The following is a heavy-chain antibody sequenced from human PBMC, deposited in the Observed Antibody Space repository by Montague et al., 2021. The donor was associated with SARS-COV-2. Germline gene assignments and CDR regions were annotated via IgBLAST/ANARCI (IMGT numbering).Heavy chain of an antibody. Sequence: SETLSLTCAVSGASTNSNSYYWGWIRRPQGKGLDWIGSFYYTGYTCYTPSLKSRVTISGSTSKNQFSLKLTSVTAADTAVYYCARIVGDCSSDSCYAVRWGQGTVVTVSS. J-gene: IGHJ4*02. V-gene: IGHV4-39*01. CDR3: ARIVGDCSSDSCYAVR. CDR1: GASTNSNSYY. CDR2: FYYTGYT. D-gene: IGHD2-2*01.